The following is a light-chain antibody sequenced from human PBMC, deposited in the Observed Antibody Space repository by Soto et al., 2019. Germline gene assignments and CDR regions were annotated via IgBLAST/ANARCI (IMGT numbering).Light chain of an antibody. CDR3: RHYINSQWT. J-gene: IGKJ1*01. V-gene: IGKV3-20*01. CDR1: QSVSSTY. CDR2: AAS. Sequence: EIVLTQSPGTLSLSPGERATLSRRPSQSVSSTYLDWYQQKPGQAPRLLIYAASSRATGIPDRFSGGASATDFTHTISRLEPEDFAVYYCRHYINSQWTFGQGTKVEIK.